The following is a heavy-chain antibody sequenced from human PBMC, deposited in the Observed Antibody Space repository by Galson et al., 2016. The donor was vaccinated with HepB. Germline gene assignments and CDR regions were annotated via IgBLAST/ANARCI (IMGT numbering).Heavy chain of an antibody. Sequence: SVKVSCKASGYTFSSYNIHWVRQAPGQGLQWVGLITPRTGTTEYSRKVQDRLTVTRETSTGTVYMELRNLRPENTAVYYCARGGYDSGGYWGQGTLVTVSS. CDR3: ARGGYDSGGY. J-gene: IGHJ4*02. V-gene: IGHV1-46*01. CDR1: GYTFSSYN. D-gene: IGHD3-10*01. CDR2: ITPRTGTT.